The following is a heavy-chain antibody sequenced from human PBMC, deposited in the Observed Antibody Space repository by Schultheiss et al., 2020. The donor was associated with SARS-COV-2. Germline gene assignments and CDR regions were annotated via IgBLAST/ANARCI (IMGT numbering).Heavy chain of an antibody. CDR3: AREKSGRRGHFLDL. J-gene: IGHJ2*01. Sequence: GGSLRLSCAASGFTFSSYAMSWVRQAPGKGLEWVANIKQDGSEKYYVDSVKGRFTISKDNAKNSLYLHMTSLRAEDMAVYYCAREKSGRRGHFLDLWGRGTLVTVSS. V-gene: IGHV3-7*03. CDR1: GFTFSSYA. D-gene: IGHD3-10*01. CDR2: IKQDGSEK.